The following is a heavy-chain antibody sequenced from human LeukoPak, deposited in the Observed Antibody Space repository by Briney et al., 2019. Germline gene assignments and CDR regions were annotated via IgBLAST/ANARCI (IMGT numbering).Heavy chain of an antibody. CDR3: ARDPAGPRGWFDP. CDR1: GGSISSYY. J-gene: IGHJ5*02. Sequence: PSETLSLTCTVSGGSISSYYWSWIRQPPGKGLEWIGRVYSSGSTNYNPSLRSRVTMSVDTSKNQFSLKLRSVTAADTAVYYCARDPAGPRGWFDPWGQGTLVTVSS. V-gene: IGHV4-4*07. CDR2: VYSSGST.